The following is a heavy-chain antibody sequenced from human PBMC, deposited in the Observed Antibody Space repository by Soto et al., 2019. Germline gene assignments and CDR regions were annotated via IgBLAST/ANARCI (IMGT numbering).Heavy chain of an antibody. D-gene: IGHD1-20*01. CDR3: VRDAYNRDAFDI. V-gene: IGHV3-21*01. CDR2: ISASSSSI. Sequence: DVQLVESGGGLVKPGGSLRLSCAASGLNFITYSMNWVRQAPGKGLEWVSSISASSSSIHYAESVKGRFTVSRDNAKNSLYLQMNSLRAEDTALYYCVRDAYNRDAFDIWGQGTIVTVSS. CDR1: GLNFITYS. J-gene: IGHJ3*02.